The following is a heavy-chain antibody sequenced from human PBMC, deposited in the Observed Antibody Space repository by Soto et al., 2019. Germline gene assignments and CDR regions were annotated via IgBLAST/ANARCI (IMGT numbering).Heavy chain of an antibody. CDR1: GGSISSGDYY. Sequence: TLSLTCTVSGGSISSGDYYWSWIRQPPGKGLEWIGYIYYSGSTYYNPSLKSRVTISVDTSKNQFSLKLSSVTAADTAVYYCARGGYNYGYESWFDPWGQGTLVTVSS. CDR3: ARGGYNYGYESWFDP. J-gene: IGHJ5*02. CDR2: IYYSGST. V-gene: IGHV4-30-4*01. D-gene: IGHD5-18*01.